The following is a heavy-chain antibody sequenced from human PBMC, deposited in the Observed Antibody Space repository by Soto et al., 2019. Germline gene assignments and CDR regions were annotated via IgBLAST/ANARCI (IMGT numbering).Heavy chain of an antibody. CDR3: ARFGAAAAHDDN. V-gene: IGHV4-59*01. Sequence: SATLSLSCDVSSVSINEKHWSCLLQAPGKGLECVGYVHFSGSTTYNPSFAPRLNISFDMSKSQVYLQLTSVTAADTAVYYCARFGAAAAHDDNWGRGVLVTVS. CDR2: VHFSGST. J-gene: IGHJ4*01. CDR1: SVSINEKH. D-gene: IGHD6-13*01.